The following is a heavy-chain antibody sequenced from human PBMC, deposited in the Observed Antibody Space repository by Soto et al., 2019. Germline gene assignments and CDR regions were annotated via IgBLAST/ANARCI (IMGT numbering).Heavy chain of an antibody. CDR2: IYHSGST. CDR1: GGSISSGGYS. CDR3: ARDYFDSSDYTTNWFDP. V-gene: IGHV4-30-2*01. D-gene: IGHD3-22*01. J-gene: IGHJ5*02. Sequence: PSETLSLTCAVSGGSISSGGYSWSWIRQPPGKGLEWIGYIYHSGSTYYNPSLKSRVTISVDTSKNQFSLKVTSVTAADTALYYCARDYFDSSDYTTNWFDPWGQGTLVTVSS.